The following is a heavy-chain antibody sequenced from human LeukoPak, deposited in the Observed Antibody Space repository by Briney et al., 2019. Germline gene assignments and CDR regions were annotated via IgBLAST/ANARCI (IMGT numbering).Heavy chain of an antibody. V-gene: IGHV3-74*01. Sequence: GGSLRLSCAASGFTFSSYWMHWVRQAPGKGLVWVSRINSDGSSTSYADSVKGRFTISRDNAKNTLYLQMNSLRAEDTAVYYCARAPNRAAAAGFDYWGQGTLVTVSS. J-gene: IGHJ4*02. D-gene: IGHD6-13*01. CDR1: GFTFSSYW. CDR3: ARAPNRAAAAGFDY. CDR2: INSDGSST.